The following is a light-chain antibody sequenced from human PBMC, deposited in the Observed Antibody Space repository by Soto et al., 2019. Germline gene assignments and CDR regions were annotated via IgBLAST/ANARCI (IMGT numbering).Light chain of an antibody. CDR1: QGVSSSY. Sequence: EIVMTQSPATLSVSPGERATLSCRASQGVSSSYLAWYQQKPGQAPRLLIYGASTRATGIPARFSGSGSGTEFTLTISSLQSEDFAVYYCQQYNNWPPVTFGQGTKVEIK. J-gene: IGKJ1*01. V-gene: IGKV3-15*01. CDR2: GAS. CDR3: QQYNNWPPVT.